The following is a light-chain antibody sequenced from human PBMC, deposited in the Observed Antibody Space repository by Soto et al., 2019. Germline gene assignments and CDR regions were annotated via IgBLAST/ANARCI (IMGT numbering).Light chain of an antibody. J-gene: IGKJ1*01. V-gene: IGKV1-8*01. CDR1: QGIGSY. Sequence: AIRMTQSPSSFSASTGDRVTITCRASQGIGSYLAWFQQKPGQAPKLLIYAASTLQSGVPSRFSGSGSGTDFTLTISRLQPEDFASYYCLQDYSYPRTFGPGTKVDIK. CDR3: LQDYSYPRT. CDR2: AAS.